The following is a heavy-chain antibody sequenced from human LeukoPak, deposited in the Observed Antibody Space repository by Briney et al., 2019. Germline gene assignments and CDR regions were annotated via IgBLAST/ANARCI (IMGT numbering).Heavy chain of an antibody. Sequence: ASVKVSCKASGYSFTSYGISWVRQAPGQGLEWMGWISGYNSNTNYAQKLQGRVTMTTDTSTSTAYMELRSLRSDDTAVYYCARISDLEWFRDPGFDYWGQGTLVTVSS. D-gene: IGHD3-3*01. V-gene: IGHV1-18*01. CDR1: GYSFTSYG. J-gene: IGHJ4*02. CDR3: ARISDLEWFRDPGFDY. CDR2: ISGYNSNT.